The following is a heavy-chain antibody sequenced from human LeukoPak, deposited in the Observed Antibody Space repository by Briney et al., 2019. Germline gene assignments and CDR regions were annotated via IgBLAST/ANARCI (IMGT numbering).Heavy chain of an antibody. CDR1: GLTFRTYA. D-gene: IGHD2-15*01. J-gene: IGHJ4*02. V-gene: IGHV3-23*01. CDR3: ARDVLPYCSGGSCTIDY. CDR2: ISDGGGSA. Sequence: GGSLRLSCVVSGLTFRTYAMSWVRQAPGKGLEWVSGISDGGGSAYYADSVKGRFTISRDNSKNTLYLQMNSLRAEDTAVYYCARDVLPYCSGGSCTIDYWGQGTLVTVSS.